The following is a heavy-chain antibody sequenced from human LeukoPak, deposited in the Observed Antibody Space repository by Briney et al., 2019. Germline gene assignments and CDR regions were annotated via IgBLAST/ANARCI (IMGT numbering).Heavy chain of an antibody. CDR3: AKDKAPLYSGYDWDLDF. CDR2: ISWNSSSI. J-gene: IGHJ4*02. Sequence: PGWSLRLSCAASGFTFHHYAIHWVRQVPGKGLEWVSGISWNSSSIGYADSVKGRFTISRDNAKNSVYLQMNSLRAEDTAFYYCAKDKAPLYSGYDWDLDFWGQGTLVTVSS. V-gene: IGHV3-9*01. D-gene: IGHD5-12*01. CDR1: GFTFHHYA.